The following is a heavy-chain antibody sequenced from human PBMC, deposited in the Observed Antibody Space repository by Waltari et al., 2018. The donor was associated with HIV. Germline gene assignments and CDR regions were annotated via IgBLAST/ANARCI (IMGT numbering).Heavy chain of an antibody. D-gene: IGHD3-9*01. CDR1: GASMRSKHYY. V-gene: IGHV4-39*01. CDR3: ARQHAYTSDWFSQASFFNY. CDR2: IYYTGDT. J-gene: IGHJ1*01. Sequence: LQLKESGPGLVKPSDTLSPTCAVSGASMRSKHYYWAWIRQSPGERLEWIATIYYTGDTYFVPSLKNRTSISVDSSKNLLSLSLASVTAADTAIYYCARQHAYTSDWFSQASFFNYWGPGTLVTVSS.